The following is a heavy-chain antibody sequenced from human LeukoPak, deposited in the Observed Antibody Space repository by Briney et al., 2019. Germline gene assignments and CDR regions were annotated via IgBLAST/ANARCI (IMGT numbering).Heavy chain of an antibody. Sequence: GGSLRLSCAASGFIFSDFYMSWLRQAPGKGLEWVSYISTSGSTIYYADSVKGRFTISRDNAKNSLYLQMNSLRAEDTALYYCARDVLPAASMFDYWGQGTLVTVSS. D-gene: IGHD2-2*01. J-gene: IGHJ4*02. CDR3: ARDVLPAASMFDY. CDR2: ISTSGSTI. CDR1: GFIFSDFY. V-gene: IGHV3-11*01.